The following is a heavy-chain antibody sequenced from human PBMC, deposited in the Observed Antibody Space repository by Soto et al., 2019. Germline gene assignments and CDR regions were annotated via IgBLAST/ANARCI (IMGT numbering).Heavy chain of an antibody. J-gene: IGHJ4*02. CDR2: TSYDGRDN. CDR1: GFTFISYT. CDR3: TRDSVKYGGYEDKYDY. V-gene: IGHV3-30-3*01. D-gene: IGHD5-12*01. Sequence: QVQLVESGGGVVQPGRSLRLSCAASGFTFISYTMHWVRQAPGKGLEWVAATSYDGRDNFYADSVTGRFTISRDNSQNTLYLQMNSLRGEDTAVYYCTRDSVKYGGYEDKYDYWGQGTLVTVSS.